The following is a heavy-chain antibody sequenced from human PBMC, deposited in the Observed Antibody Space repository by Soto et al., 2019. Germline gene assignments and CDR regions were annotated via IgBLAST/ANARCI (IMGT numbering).Heavy chain of an antibody. CDR3: ARSAPGDFWFDP. Sequence: SETLSLTCTVSGGSISSYYWSWIRQPAGKGLEWIGRIYTSGSTNYNTPLNSRVTMSVHTSKNQFSLKISSVNAADKAVYYCARSAPGDFWFDPWGQGKMLTVS. CDR1: GGSISSYY. CDR2: IYTSGST. D-gene: IGHD4-17*01. J-gene: IGHJ5*02. V-gene: IGHV4-4*07.